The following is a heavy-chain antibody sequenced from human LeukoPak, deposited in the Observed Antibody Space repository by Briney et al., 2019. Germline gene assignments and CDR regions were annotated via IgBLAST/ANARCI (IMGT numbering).Heavy chain of an antibody. CDR3: ARDRQLGNFDY. J-gene: IGHJ4*02. CDR1: GITLSNYG. Sequence: GGSLRLSCAVSGITLSNYGMSWVRQAPGKGLEWVAGISDSGGSTNYADSVKGRFTISRDNPKNTLYLQMNSLRAEDTAVYYCARDRQLGNFDYWGQGTLVTVSS. V-gene: IGHV3-23*01. CDR2: ISDSGGST. D-gene: IGHD6-13*01.